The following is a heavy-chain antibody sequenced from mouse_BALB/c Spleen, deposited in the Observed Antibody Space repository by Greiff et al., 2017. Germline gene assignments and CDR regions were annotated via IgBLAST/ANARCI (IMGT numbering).Heavy chain of an antibody. CDR3: ARDYYRYEGDYFDY. V-gene: IGHV5-6-3*01. D-gene: IGHD2-14*01. Sequence: EVQLVESGGGLVKPGGSLKLSCAASGFTFSSYAMSWVRQTPDKRLELVATINSNGGSTYYPDSVKGRFTISRDNAKNTLYLQMSSLKSEDTAMYYCARDYYRYEGDYFDYWGQGTTLTVSS. J-gene: IGHJ2*01. CDR2: INSNGGST. CDR1: GFTFSSYA.